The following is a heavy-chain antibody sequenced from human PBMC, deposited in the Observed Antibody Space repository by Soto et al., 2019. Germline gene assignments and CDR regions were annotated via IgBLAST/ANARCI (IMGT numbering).Heavy chain of an antibody. V-gene: IGHV1-69*06. D-gene: IGHD6-19*01. J-gene: IGHJ5*02. CDR1: GGTFSSYA. Sequence: ASVKVSCKASGGTFSSYAISWVRQAPGQGLEWMGGIIPIFGTANYAQKFQGRVTITADKSTSTAYMELSSLRSEDTAVYYCARVREWLVIGAWFDPWGQGTLVTVSS. CDR3: ARVREWLVIGAWFDP. CDR2: IIPIFGTA.